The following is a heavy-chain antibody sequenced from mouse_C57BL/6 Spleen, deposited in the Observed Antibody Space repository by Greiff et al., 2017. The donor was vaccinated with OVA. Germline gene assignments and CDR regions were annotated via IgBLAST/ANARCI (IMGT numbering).Heavy chain of an antibody. D-gene: IGHD2-4*01. CDR3: TRRGDDYPLDY. CDR1: GYTFTDYE. J-gene: IGHJ2*01. V-gene: IGHV1-15*01. Sequence: ESGAELVRPGASVTLSCKASGYTFTDYEMHWVKQTPVHGLEWIGAIDPETGGTAYNQKFKGKAILTADKSSSTAYMELRSLTSEDSAVYYCTRRGDDYPLDYWGQGTTLTVSS. CDR2: IDPETGGT.